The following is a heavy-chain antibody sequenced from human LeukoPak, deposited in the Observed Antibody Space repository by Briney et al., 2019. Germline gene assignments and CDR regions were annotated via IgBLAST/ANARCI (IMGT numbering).Heavy chain of an antibody. Sequence: PGGSLRLSCAASGFTFSSYWMHWVRQAPGKGLVWVSRINSDGSSTSYADSVKGRFTISRDNAKNTLYLQMNSLRAEDTAVYYCARGGSDIVVVPAAADWYFDLWGRGTLVTVSS. CDR2: INSDGSST. J-gene: IGHJ2*01. D-gene: IGHD2-2*01. CDR3: ARGGSDIVVVPAAADWYFDL. CDR1: GFTFSSYW. V-gene: IGHV3-74*01.